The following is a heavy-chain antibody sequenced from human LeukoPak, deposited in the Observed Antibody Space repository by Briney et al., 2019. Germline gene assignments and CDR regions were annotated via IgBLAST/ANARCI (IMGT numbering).Heavy chain of an antibody. CDR2: ISAYNGNT. CDR1: GYTFTSYG. CDR3: ARDPNYDRSGYTFDY. Sequence: ASVKVSCKASGYTFTSYGISWVRQAPGQGLEWMGWISAYNGNTNYAQKLQGRVTMTTDTSTSTAYMELRSLRSDDTAVYYCARDPNYDRSGYTFDYWGQGTLVTVSS. J-gene: IGHJ4*02. D-gene: IGHD3-22*01. V-gene: IGHV1-18*01.